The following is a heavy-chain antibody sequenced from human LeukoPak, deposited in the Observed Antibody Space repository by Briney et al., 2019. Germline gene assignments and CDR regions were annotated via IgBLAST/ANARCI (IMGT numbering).Heavy chain of an antibody. Sequence: GGSLRLSCAASGFTFSNYAMSWVRQAPGKGLEWVSAIVGSGGSTYYADSVKGRFTISRDNPKNTLYLQMNSLRAEDTAVYYCARGLHLDSSGSLYYWGQGTQVTVSS. CDR1: GFTFSNYA. CDR2: IVGSGGST. V-gene: IGHV3-23*01. D-gene: IGHD3-22*01. J-gene: IGHJ4*02. CDR3: ARGLHLDSSGSLYY.